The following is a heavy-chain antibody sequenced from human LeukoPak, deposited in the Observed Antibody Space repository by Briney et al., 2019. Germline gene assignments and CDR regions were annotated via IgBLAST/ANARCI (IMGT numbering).Heavy chain of an antibody. J-gene: IGHJ4*02. D-gene: IGHD6-19*01. CDR3: ARSSGSSSVCDY. CDR2: MNPNSGGT. V-gene: IGHV1-2*02. CDR1: GYTLTGYY. Sequence: ALVKVSCKASGYTLTGYYMHWVRQAPGQAPEWMEWMNPNSGGTTYSQKFQGRVTMTRDTSISTAYMELSRLTSDDTAVYYCARSSGSSSVCDYWGQGSLVTVSS.